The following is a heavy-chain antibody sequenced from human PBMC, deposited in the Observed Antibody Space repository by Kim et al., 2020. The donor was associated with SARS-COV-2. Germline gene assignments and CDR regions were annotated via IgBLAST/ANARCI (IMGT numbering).Heavy chain of an antibody. V-gene: IGHV3-23*01. D-gene: IGHD3-22*01. Sequence: GGSLRLSCAASGFTFSSYAMSWVRQAPGKGLEWVSTISDSGGYTYYADSVKGRFTISRDNSKNMLYLQMNSLRAEDTAVYYCAKDRGITMIIKVILDYWGQVTLVTVSS. CDR2: ISDSGGYT. CDR3: AKDRGITMIIKVILDY. CDR1: GFTFSSYA. J-gene: IGHJ4*02.